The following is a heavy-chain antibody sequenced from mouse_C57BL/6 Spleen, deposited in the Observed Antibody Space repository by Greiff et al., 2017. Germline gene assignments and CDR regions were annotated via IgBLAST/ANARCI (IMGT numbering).Heavy chain of an antibody. Sequence: QLQQPGAELVKPGASVKLSCKASGYTFTSYWMQWVKQRPGQGLEWIGEIDPSDSYTNYNQKFKGKATLTVDTSSSTAYMQLSSLTSEDSAVYYCARFTTVVATDYWGQGTTLTVSS. CDR3: ARFTTVVATDY. CDR2: IDPSDSYT. CDR1: GYTFTSYW. J-gene: IGHJ2*01. V-gene: IGHV1-50*01. D-gene: IGHD1-1*01.